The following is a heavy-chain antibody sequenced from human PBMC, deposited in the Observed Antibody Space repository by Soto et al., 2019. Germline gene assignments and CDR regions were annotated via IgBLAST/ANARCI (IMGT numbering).Heavy chain of an antibody. Sequence: QVQLQESGPGLVKPSQTLSLTCTVSGGSISSDNYYWSWIRQPPGKGLEWIGYIYYSGNTYYNPSLKSRVTISLDTSKNQFSLKLSSVTAADTAVYYCARGEVSYDISGYLTHWGQGTLVTVSS. CDR2: IYYSGNT. CDR3: ARGEVSYDISGYLTH. CDR1: GGSISSDNYY. V-gene: IGHV4-30-4*01. D-gene: IGHD3-22*01. J-gene: IGHJ4*02.